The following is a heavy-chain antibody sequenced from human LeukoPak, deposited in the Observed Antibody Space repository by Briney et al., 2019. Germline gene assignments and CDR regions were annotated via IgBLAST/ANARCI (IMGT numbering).Heavy chain of an antibody. Sequence: PGGSLRLSCEASGFTFTTYSMNWVRQAPGKGLEWVSSISSSSSYIYYADSVKGRFTISRDNAKNSLYLQMNSLRAEDTAVYYCARDRWHSSGWYTGEFDYWGQGTLVTVSS. CDR2: ISSSSSYI. CDR1: GFTFTTYS. D-gene: IGHD6-19*01. J-gene: IGHJ4*02. V-gene: IGHV3-21*01. CDR3: ARDRWHSSGWYTGEFDY.